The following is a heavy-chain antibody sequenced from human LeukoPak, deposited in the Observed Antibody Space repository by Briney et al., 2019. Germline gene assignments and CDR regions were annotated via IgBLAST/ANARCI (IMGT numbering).Heavy chain of an antibody. J-gene: IGHJ5*02. CDR3: ARKGGYPGWFDP. V-gene: IGHV4-31*03. CDR2: IYCSGST. CDR1: GGSISRGGYY. Sequence: SQTLSLTCTVSGGSISRGGYYWSWIRQHPGKGLEWIGYIYCSGSTYYNPSLKSRVTISVDTSKNQFSLKLSSVTAADTAVYYCARKGGYPGWFDPWGQGTLVTVSS. D-gene: IGHD5-12*01.